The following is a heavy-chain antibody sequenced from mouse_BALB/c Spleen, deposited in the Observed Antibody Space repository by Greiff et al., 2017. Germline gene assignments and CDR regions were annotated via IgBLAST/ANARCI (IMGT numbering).Heavy chain of an antibody. CDR1: GFNIKDTY. Sequence: EVQLQQSGAELVKPGASVKLSCTASGFNIKDTYMHWVKQRPEQGLEWIGRIDPANGNTKYDPKFQGKATITADTSSNTAYLQLSSLTSEDTAVYYCARNYYGSSEGYAMDYWGQGTSVTVSS. J-gene: IGHJ4*01. D-gene: IGHD1-1*01. V-gene: IGHV14-3*02. CDR3: ARNYYGSSEGYAMDY. CDR2: IDPANGNT.